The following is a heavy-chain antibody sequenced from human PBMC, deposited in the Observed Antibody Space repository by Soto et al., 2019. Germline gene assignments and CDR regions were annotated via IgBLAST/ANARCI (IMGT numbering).Heavy chain of an antibody. CDR1: GYSFTSYW. J-gene: IGHJ6*02. D-gene: IGHD2-21*01. Sequence: PGESLKISCKGSGYSFTSYWIGWVRQMPGKGLEWMGIIYPGDSDTRYSPSFQGQVTISADKSISTAYLQWSSLKASDTAMYYCAREMQAYCGGDCYSYGMDVWGQGTTVTVSS. CDR2: IYPGDSDT. V-gene: IGHV5-51*01. CDR3: AREMQAYCGGDCYSYGMDV.